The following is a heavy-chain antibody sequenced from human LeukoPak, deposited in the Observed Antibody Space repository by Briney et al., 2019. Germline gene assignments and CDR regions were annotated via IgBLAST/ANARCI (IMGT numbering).Heavy chain of an antibody. J-gene: IGHJ4*02. V-gene: IGHV5-51*01. Sequence: GESLKIFCKASGYIFTSYWIAWVRQMPGKGLEWMGIIYPGDFDTSYSPSFQGQVTISADKSIDTAYLQWSSLKVSDTAVYYCARRTYASGWYAGYWGEGTRVIVSS. CDR3: ARRTYASGWYAGY. D-gene: IGHD6-19*01. CDR2: IYPGDFDT. CDR1: GYIFTSYW.